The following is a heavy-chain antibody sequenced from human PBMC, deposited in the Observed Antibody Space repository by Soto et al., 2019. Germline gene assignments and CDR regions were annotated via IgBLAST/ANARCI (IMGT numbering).Heavy chain of an antibody. D-gene: IGHD4-17*01. CDR3: AKDQGSLTTVTTAYYYGMDV. J-gene: IGHJ6*02. CDR1: GFTFSSYG. CDR2: ISYDGSNK. V-gene: IGHV3-30*18. Sequence: QVQLVESGGGVVQPGRSLRLSCAASGFTFSSYGMHWVRQAPGKGLEWVAVISYDGSNKYYADSVKGRFTISRDNSKNTLYLQMNSLRAEDTAVYYCAKDQGSLTTVTTAYYYGMDVWGQGTTVTVSS.